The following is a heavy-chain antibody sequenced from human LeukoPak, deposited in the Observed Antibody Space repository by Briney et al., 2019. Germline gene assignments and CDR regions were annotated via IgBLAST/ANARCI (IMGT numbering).Heavy chain of an antibody. CDR3: AKDTSIGKYCTNGVCSPFDY. V-gene: IGHV3-23*01. CDR2: ISGSGGTT. Sequence: GGSLRLSCAASGFTFSSYGMSWVRQAPGKGLEWVSSISGSGGTTYYADSVKGRFTISRDNSKNTLYLQMISLRPEDTAVYYCAKDTSIGKYCTNGVCSPFDYWGQGTLVTVSS. CDR1: GFTFSSYG. D-gene: IGHD2-8*01. J-gene: IGHJ4*02.